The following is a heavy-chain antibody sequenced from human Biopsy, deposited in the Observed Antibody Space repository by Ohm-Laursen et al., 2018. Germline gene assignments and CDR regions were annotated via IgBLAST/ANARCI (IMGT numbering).Heavy chain of an antibody. Sequence: ASVKVSCKASGYTVNDYFLHWLRQAPGQGPEWMGWISPNSGGTNYAQKFQGRVSMTTDTSAATVYMEMSSLTSDDTAVYYCTRDIMNTIAGLVARSDVFDVWGQGTMVTVSS. V-gene: IGHV1-2*02. CDR3: TRDIMNTIAGLVARSDVFDV. CDR2: ISPNSGGT. CDR1: GYTVNDYF. J-gene: IGHJ3*01. D-gene: IGHD3-16*02.